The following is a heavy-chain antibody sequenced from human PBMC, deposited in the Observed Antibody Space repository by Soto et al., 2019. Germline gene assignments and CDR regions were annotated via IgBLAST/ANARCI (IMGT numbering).Heavy chain of an antibody. CDR1: GYTFTSYD. J-gene: IGHJ5*02. V-gene: IGHV1-8*01. CDR3: ARLRGARVGFNWFDP. D-gene: IGHD3-10*01. CDR2: MNPNSGNT. Sequence: EASVKVSCKASGYTFTSYDINWVRQATGQGLEWMGWMNPNSGNTGYAQKFQGRVTMTRNTSISTAYMELSSLRSEDTAVYYCARLRGARVGFNWFDPWGQGTLVTVSS.